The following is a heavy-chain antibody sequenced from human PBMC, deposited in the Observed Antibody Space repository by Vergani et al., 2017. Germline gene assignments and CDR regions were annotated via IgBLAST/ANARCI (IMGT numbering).Heavy chain of an antibody. CDR2: IYYTGTT. Sequence: QLQLQESGPGLVKPSETLSLTCTVSGVSIGSNSYYWGWIRQPPGKGLEWIGTIYYTGTTYYNEAHKSRLTISVDTSKNQFSLNLTSVTAADTAVYYSARNISVVRPSSMTAFDYWGQGTLVTVSS. D-gene: IGHD2-21*01. V-gene: IGHV4-39*01. CDR3: ARNISVVRPSSMTAFDY. CDR1: GVSIGSNSYY. J-gene: IGHJ4*02.